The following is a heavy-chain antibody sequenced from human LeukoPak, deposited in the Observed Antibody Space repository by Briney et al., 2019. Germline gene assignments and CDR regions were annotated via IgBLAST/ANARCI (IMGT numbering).Heavy chain of an antibody. V-gene: IGHV3-33*06. Sequence: PGGSLRLSCGASGFTFTSYGFHGVRQARGKGLEWVAVIWYDGSNKYYVDSVKGRFTISRDNSKNTLYLQMNSLTAEDTAVYYCAKDGSGGGWKWFDPWGQGTLVTVSS. J-gene: IGHJ5*02. CDR3: AKDGSGGGWKWFDP. D-gene: IGHD2-15*01. CDR1: GFTFTSYG. CDR2: IWYDGSNK.